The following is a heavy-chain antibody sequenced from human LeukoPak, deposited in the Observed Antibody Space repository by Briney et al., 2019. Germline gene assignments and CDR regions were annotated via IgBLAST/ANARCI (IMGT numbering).Heavy chain of an antibody. CDR3: ARGGVQMVYAESWFDP. V-gene: IGHV1-2*06. CDR1: GYTFTGCY. D-gene: IGHD2-8*01. J-gene: IGHJ5*02. CDR2: INPNSGGT. Sequence: ASVKVSCKASGYTFTGCYMHWVRQAPGQGLDWMGRINPNSGGTNYAQKFQGRVTMTRDTSISTAYMELSRLRSDDTAVYYCARGGVQMVYAESWFDPWGQGTLVTVSS.